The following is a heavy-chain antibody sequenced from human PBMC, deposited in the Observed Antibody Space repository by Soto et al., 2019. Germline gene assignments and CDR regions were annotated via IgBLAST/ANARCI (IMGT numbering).Heavy chain of an antibody. D-gene: IGHD6-13*01. CDR1: GGSISRGGYY. Sequence: SETLSLTCTVSGGSISRGGYYWSWIRQHPGKGLEWIGYIYYSGSTYYNPSLKSRVTISVDTSKNQFSLKLSSVTAADTAVYYCAGYSSRMNDAFDIWGQGTMVTASS. CDR3: AGYSSRMNDAFDI. J-gene: IGHJ3*02. V-gene: IGHV4-31*02. CDR2: IYYSGST.